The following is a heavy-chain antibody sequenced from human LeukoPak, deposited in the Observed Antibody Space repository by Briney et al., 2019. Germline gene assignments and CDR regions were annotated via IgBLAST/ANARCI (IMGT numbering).Heavy chain of an antibody. D-gene: IGHD5-18*01. V-gene: IGHV7-4-1*02. CDR2: INTNSGNP. J-gene: IGHJ4*02. CDR1: GYSFTTYA. Sequence: ASVKVSCKPSGYSFTTYAINWVRQAPGQGLEWMGWINTNSGNPTYAQGFTGRYVFSLDTSVSTAYLQISGLKADDTAVYYCGRDPKLGIRGYTYGYIDYWGQGTLVTVSS. CDR3: GRDPKLGIRGYTYGYIDY.